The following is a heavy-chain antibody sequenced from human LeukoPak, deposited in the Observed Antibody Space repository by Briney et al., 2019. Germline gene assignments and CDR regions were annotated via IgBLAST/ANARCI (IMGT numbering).Heavy chain of an antibody. Sequence: GESLKISCKGSGYNFTSYWIGWVRQMPGKGLEWMGIIYPGDSDTRYSPSFQGQVTISADKSISTAYLQWSSLKASDTAMYYCAISSSSSKSYYYYYYMDVWGKGTTVTVSS. J-gene: IGHJ6*03. CDR3: AISSSSSKSYYYYYYMDV. V-gene: IGHV5-51*01. D-gene: IGHD6-6*01. CDR2: IYPGDSDT. CDR1: GYNFTSYW.